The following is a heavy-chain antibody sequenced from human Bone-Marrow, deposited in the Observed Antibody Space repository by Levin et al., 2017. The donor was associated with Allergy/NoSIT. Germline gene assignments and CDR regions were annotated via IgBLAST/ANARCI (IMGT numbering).Heavy chain of an antibody. V-gene: IGHV3-30*18. CDR1: GFTFSSYG. Sequence: GGSLRLSCAASGFTFSSYGMHWVRQAPGKGLEWVAVISYDGSNKYYADSVKGRFTISRDNSKNTLYLQMNSLRAEDTAVYYCAKDFNVAATFGGVIVIKGALDYWGQGTLVTVSS. CDR3: AKDFNVAATFGGVIVIKGALDY. J-gene: IGHJ4*02. D-gene: IGHD3-16*02. CDR2: ISYDGSNK.